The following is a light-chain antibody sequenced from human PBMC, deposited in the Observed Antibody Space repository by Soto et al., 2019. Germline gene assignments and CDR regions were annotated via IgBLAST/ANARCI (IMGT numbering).Light chain of an antibody. CDR1: SSDVGGYTY. Sequence: QSALTQPRSVSGSPGQSVTISCTGTSSDVGGYTYVSWYQQHPGKAPKLMIYDVSKRPSGVPDRFSGSKSGNTASLTISGLQAEDEADYYCCSYAGSYHVVFGGGTQLTVL. CDR2: DVS. CDR3: CSYAGSYHVV. J-gene: IGLJ2*01. V-gene: IGLV2-11*01.